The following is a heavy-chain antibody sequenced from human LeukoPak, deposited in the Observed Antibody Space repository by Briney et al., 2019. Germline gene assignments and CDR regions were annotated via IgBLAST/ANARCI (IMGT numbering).Heavy chain of an antibody. Sequence: GGSLRLSCAASGFTFSSYWMSWVRQAPGKGLEWVANIKQDGSEKYYVDSMKGRFTISRDNAKNSLYLQMNSLRAEDTAVYYCAREGNSRCTSSWSYYYYYMDVWGKGTTVTVSS. CDR3: AREGNSRCTSSWSYYYYYMDV. D-gene: IGHD6-13*01. J-gene: IGHJ6*03. V-gene: IGHV3-7*01. CDR1: GFTFSSYW. CDR2: IKQDGSEK.